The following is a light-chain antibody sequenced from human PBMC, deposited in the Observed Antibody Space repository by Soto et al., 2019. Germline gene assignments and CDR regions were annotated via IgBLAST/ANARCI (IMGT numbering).Light chain of an antibody. CDR1: QGISSY. CDR2: AAS. CDR3: LQYNNSPFT. Sequence: AIRMTQSPSSLSASTGDRVTITCRASQGISSYLAWYQQKPGKAPKLLIYAASTLQSGVPSRFSGRGSGTEFTLTISSLQPDDFATYYCLQYNNSPFTFGQGTRLEIK. J-gene: IGKJ2*01. V-gene: IGKV1-8*01.